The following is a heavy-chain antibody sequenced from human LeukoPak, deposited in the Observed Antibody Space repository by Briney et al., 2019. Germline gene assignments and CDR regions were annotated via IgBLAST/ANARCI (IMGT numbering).Heavy chain of an antibody. Sequence: GGSLRLSCAASKFTFGNFAMSWVRQAPGKGLEWVSTIGPGGSTFYTGSVKGRFIISRDNSRNTLYLHMTSLRAEDTAAYYCTKDDQSGSYFEDWGQGTLVTVSS. D-gene: IGHD1-26*01. CDR1: KFTFGNFA. CDR2: IGPGGST. V-gene: IGHV3-23*01. J-gene: IGHJ1*01. CDR3: TKDDQSGSYFED.